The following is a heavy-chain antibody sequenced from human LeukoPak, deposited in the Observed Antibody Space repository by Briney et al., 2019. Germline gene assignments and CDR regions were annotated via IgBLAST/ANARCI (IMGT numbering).Heavy chain of an antibody. CDR3: ARTFDSSGYGLDY. Sequence: GGSLRLSCAASGFSFSTYGMHWVRQAPGKGLEWVAVIWYDGSNKYYADSVKGRFTISRDNSKNTQYLQMNSLGAEDTAVYYCARTFDSSGYGLDYWGQGTLVTVSS. J-gene: IGHJ4*02. CDR2: IWYDGSNK. CDR1: GFSFSTYG. V-gene: IGHV3-33*01. D-gene: IGHD3-22*01.